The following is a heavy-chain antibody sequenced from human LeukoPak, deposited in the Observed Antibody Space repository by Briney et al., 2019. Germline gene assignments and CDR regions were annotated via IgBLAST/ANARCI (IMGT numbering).Heavy chain of an antibody. Sequence: ASVKVSCKASGGTFSIYAISWVRQAPGQGLEWMGGIIPIFGTANYAQKFQGRVTITADESTSTAYMELSSLRSEDTAVYYCVSGPYGDYWGHYYGMDVWGQGTTVTVSS. J-gene: IGHJ6*02. CDR1: GGTFSIYA. CDR2: IIPIFGTA. D-gene: IGHD4-17*01. V-gene: IGHV1-69*13. CDR3: VSGPYGDYWGHYYGMDV.